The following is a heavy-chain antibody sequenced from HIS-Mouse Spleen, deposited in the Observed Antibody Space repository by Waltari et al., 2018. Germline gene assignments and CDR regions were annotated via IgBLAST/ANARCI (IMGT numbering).Heavy chain of an antibody. D-gene: IGHD6-13*01. CDR2: IYYSGST. V-gene: IGHV4-39*07. CDR3: AREIPYSSSWYDWYFDL. Sequence: QLQMQESGPGLVKPSETLSLTCTVSGGPIRSSSYYWGWIRQPPGKGLECIGSIYYSGSTYYNPSLKSRVTISVDTSKNQFSLKLSSVTAADTAVYYCAREIPYSSSWYDWYFDLWGRGTLVTVSS. CDR1: GGPIRSSSYY. J-gene: IGHJ2*01.